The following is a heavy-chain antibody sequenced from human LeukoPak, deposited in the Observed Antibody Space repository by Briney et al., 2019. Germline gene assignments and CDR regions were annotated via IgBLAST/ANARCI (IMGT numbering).Heavy chain of an antibody. J-gene: IGHJ6*03. V-gene: IGHV3-30*02. Sequence: PGGSLRLSCAASGFTFSSYGMHWVRQAPGKGLEWVAFIRYDGSNKYYADSVKGRFTISRDNSKNTLYLQMNSLRAEDTAVYYCARDYYDSRDPPYYYYMDVWGKGTTVTVSS. CDR2: IRYDGSNK. CDR3: ARDYYDSRDPPYYYYMDV. D-gene: IGHD3-22*01. CDR1: GFTFSSYG.